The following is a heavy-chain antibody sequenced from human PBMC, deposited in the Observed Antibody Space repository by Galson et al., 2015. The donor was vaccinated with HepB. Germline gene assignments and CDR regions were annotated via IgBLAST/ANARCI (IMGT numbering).Heavy chain of an antibody. CDR1: GFTFSNAW. CDR2: IKSKTDGGTT. Sequence: SLRLSCAASGFTFSNAWMSWVRQAPGKRLEWVGRIKSKTDGGTTDYAAPVKGRFTISRDDSKNTLYLQMNSLKTEDTAVYYCTTRKVGATGFDYWGQGTLVTVSS. J-gene: IGHJ4*02. V-gene: IGHV3-15*01. D-gene: IGHD1-26*01. CDR3: TTRKVGATGFDY.